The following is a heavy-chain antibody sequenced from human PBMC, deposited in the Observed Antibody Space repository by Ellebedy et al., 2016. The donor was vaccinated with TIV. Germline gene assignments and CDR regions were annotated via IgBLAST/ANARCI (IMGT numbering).Heavy chain of an antibody. Sequence: MPGGSLRLSCTVSGGSISSYYWSWIRQPPGKGLEWIGYIYYSGGTYYSPSLKSRVTISVDTSKNHFSLKLSSVTAADTAVYYCGWDCSSTSCRGGYWGRGTLVTVSS. J-gene: IGHJ4*02. CDR3: GWDCSSTSCRGGY. CDR1: GGSISSYY. D-gene: IGHD2-2*01. CDR2: IYYSGGT. V-gene: IGHV4-59*04.